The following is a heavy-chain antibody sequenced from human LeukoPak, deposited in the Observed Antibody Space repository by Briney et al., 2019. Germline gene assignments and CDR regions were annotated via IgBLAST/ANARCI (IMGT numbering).Heavy chain of an antibody. CDR1: GFTFSSYH. D-gene: IGHD2-15*01. CDR3: AKDDYCSGGSCYHDAFDI. Sequence: GGSLRLSCAASGFTFSSYHLSRVRQAPGKGLERVSVISGSGGSTYYADSVKDRITIYSDNSKNTRYLQMNSLKAEDTAVYYSAKDDYCSGGSCYHDAFDIWGQGTMVTVSS. CDR2: ISGSGGST. V-gene: IGHV3-23*01. J-gene: IGHJ3*02.